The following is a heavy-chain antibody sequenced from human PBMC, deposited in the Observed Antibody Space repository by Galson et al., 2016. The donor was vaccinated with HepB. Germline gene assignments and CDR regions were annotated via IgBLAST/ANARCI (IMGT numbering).Heavy chain of an antibody. CDR2: ISWDGSNA. Sequence: SLRLSCAASGFTFDEYTMIWVRQAPGKGLEWVSLISWDGSNASYADSVKGRFTISRDNSKNYLYLQMKRLRIEDTAFYYCATVDQSRAFLLRYWAQGTRVTVSS. V-gene: IGHV3-43*01. J-gene: IGHJ4*02. D-gene: IGHD2/OR15-2a*01. CDR3: ATVDQSRAFLLRY. CDR1: GFTFDEYT.